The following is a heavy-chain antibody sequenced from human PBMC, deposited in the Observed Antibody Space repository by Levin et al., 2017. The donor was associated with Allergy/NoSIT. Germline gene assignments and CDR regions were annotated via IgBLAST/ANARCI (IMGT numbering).Heavy chain of an antibody. CDR2: IKSKTDGGTT. Sequence: GGSLRLSCAASGFTFSNAWMSWVRQAPGKGLEWVGRIKSKTDGGTTDYAAHVKGRFTISRDDSKNTLYLQMNSLKTEDTAVYYCTTELTYYYGSGSYRLDYWGQGTLVTVSS. CDR1: GFTFSNAW. CDR3: TTELTYYYGSGSYRLDY. D-gene: IGHD3-10*01. J-gene: IGHJ4*02. V-gene: IGHV3-15*01.